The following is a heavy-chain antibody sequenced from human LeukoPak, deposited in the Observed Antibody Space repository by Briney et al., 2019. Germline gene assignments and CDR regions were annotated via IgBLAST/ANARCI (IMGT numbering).Heavy chain of an antibody. CDR3: ARGTVLGTAIFDY. Sequence: GGSLRLSCAASGFTFSIYTMSWVRQAPGKGLEWVSALSGSGDSTYYADSVKGRFTISRDNAKNSLYLQMNSLRAEDTAVYYCARGTVLGTAIFDYWGQGTLVTVSS. J-gene: IGHJ4*02. CDR1: GFTFSIYT. D-gene: IGHD7-27*01. V-gene: IGHV3-23*01. CDR2: LSGSGDST.